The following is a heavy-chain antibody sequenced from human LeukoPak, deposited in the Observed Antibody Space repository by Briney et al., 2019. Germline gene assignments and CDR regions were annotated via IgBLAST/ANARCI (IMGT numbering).Heavy chain of an antibody. Sequence: LRLSCAASGFTFSDYYMSWIRQAPGKGLEWIGYIYYSGSTNYNPSLKSRVTISVDTSKNQFSLKLSSVTAADTAVYYCARYFEPAYSGTYFGYWGQGTLVTVSS. V-gene: IGHV4-59*08. CDR2: IYYSGST. CDR3: ARYFEPAYSGTYFGY. J-gene: IGHJ4*02. D-gene: IGHD1-26*01. CDR1: GFTFSDYY.